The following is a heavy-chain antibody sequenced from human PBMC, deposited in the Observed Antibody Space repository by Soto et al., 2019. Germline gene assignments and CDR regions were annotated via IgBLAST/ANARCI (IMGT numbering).Heavy chain of an antibody. J-gene: IGHJ6*02. CDR3: ARDVGSCSGGSCYSSYYYYGMDV. D-gene: IGHD2-15*01. V-gene: IGHV1-18*04. CDR2: ISAYNGNT. Sequence: ASVKVSCKASGYTFTSYGISWVRQAPGQGLEWMGWISAYNGNTNYAQKLQGRVTMTTDTSTSTAYMELRSLRSDDTAVYYCARDVGSCSGGSCYSSYYYYGMDVWGQGTTVTVS. CDR1: GYTFTSYG.